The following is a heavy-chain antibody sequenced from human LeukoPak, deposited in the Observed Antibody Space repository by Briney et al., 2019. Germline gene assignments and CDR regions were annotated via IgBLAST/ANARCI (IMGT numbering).Heavy chain of an antibody. D-gene: IGHD3-10*01. CDR2: ISSSSSTI. CDR1: GFTFSSYS. CDR3: ARGNWVRQKLNWFDP. J-gene: IGHJ5*02. Sequence: PGGSLRLSCATSGFTFSSYSMNWVRQAPGKGLEWVSYISSSSSTIYYADSVKGRFTISRDNAKNSLYLQMNSLRAEDTAVYYCARGNWVRQKLNWFDPWGQGTLVTVSS. V-gene: IGHV3-48*04.